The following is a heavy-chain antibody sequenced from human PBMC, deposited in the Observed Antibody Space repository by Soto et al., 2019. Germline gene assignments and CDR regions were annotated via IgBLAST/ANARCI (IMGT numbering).Heavy chain of an antibody. Sequence: GGSLRLSCAASGFTFDDYAMHWVRQAPGKGLEWVSGISWNSGSIGYADSVKGRFTISRDNAKNSLYLQMNSLRAEDTALYYCAKDIGSGAFDIWGQGTMVTV. CDR1: GFTFDDYA. D-gene: IGHD1-26*01. J-gene: IGHJ3*02. CDR3: AKDIGSGAFDI. CDR2: ISWNSGSI. V-gene: IGHV3-9*01.